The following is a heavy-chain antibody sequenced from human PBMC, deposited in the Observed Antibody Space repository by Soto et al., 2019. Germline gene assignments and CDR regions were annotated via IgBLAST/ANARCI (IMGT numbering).Heavy chain of an antibody. V-gene: IGHV4-34*01. CDR2: INHSGST. D-gene: IGHD3-10*01. Sequence: SETLSLTCAVYGGSFSGYHWSWIRQPPGKGLEWIGEINHSGSTNYNPSLKSRVTISVDTSKNQFSLKLSSVTAADTAIYYCARESVVRGLNPRTSLYYYIMDVWGQGTTVTVSS. CDR3: ARESVVRGLNPRTSLYYYIMDV. J-gene: IGHJ6*02. CDR1: GGSFSGYH.